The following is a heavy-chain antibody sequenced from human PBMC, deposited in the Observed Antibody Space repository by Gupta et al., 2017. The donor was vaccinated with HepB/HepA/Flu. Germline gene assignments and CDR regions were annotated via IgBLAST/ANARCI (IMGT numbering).Heavy chain of an antibody. CDR2: ISYDGSNK. D-gene: IGHD1-26*01. CDR1: GFTFSSYG. V-gene: IGHV3-30*18. Sequence: QVQLVESGGGVVQPGRSLRLSCAASGFTFSSYGMHWVRQAPGKGLEWVAVISYDGSNKYYADSVKGRFTISRDNSKNTLYLQMNSLRAEDTAVYYCAKGVGVGATGHYYGMDVWGQGTTVTVSS. CDR3: AKGVGVGATGHYYGMDV. J-gene: IGHJ6*02.